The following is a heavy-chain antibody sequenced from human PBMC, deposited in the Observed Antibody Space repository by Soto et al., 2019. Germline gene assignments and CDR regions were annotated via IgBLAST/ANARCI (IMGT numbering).Heavy chain of an antibody. CDR1: GFTFSNYG. D-gene: IGHD4-17*01. J-gene: IGHJ4*02. CDR3: ARDYYGDYNFDY. Sequence: GGSLRLSCAASGFTFSNYGMNWVRQAPGKGLEWVSSITSSSTYMYYADSVKGRFTISRDNAKNSLYLQMNSLRAEDTAVYYCARDYYGDYNFDYWGQGTLVTVSS. CDR2: ITSSSTYM. V-gene: IGHV3-21*01.